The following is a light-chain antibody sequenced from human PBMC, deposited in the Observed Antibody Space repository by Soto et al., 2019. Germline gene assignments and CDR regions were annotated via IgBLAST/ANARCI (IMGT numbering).Light chain of an antibody. Sequence: QSALTQPASVSGSPGQSITISCTGTSSDVGGYDFVSWYQHHPGKAPRLIIYQVTNRPSGVSDRFSGSKSGNTASLTISGLQAEDEADYYCCSFTSTTARVFGGGTKVTVL. CDR2: QVT. CDR1: SSDVGGYDF. CDR3: CSFTSTTARV. J-gene: IGLJ3*02. V-gene: IGLV2-14*01.